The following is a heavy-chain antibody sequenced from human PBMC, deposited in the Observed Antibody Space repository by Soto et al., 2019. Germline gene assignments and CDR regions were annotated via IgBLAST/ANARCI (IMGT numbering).Heavy chain of an antibody. Sequence: PSETLSLTCTVSGGSISSDYWSWIRQPPGKGLEWIGYISYSGNTNYNPSLKSLVTISVGTSKKQFSLKLRSVTAADTAVYYCARVLSGSSLFDYWGQGMLVTVSS. CDR1: GGSISSDY. J-gene: IGHJ4*02. V-gene: IGHV4-59*01. CDR3: ARVLSGSSLFDY. D-gene: IGHD1-26*01. CDR2: ISYSGNT.